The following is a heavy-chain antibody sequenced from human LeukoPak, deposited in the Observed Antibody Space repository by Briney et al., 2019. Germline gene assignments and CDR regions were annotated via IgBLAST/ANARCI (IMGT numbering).Heavy chain of an antibody. J-gene: IGHJ6*02. CDR1: GYTFTSYY. Sequence: ASVKVSCKASGYTFTSYYMHWVRQAPGQGLEWMGIINPSGGSTSYAQKFQGRVTMTRNTSISTAYMELSSLKSEDTAVYYCARNHKYGMDVWGQGTTVTVSS. CDR2: INPSGGST. V-gene: IGHV1-46*01. CDR3: ARNHKYGMDV.